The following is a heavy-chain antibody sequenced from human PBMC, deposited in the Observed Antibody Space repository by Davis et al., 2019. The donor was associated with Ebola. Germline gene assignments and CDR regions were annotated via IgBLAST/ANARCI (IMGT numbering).Heavy chain of an antibody. Sequence: LSLTCTVSGGSISSGGYYWSWIRQHPGKGLEWIGYIYYSGSTYYNPSLKSRVTISVDTSKNQFSLKLSSVTAADTAVYYCARRRGTSFLGVTNFDYWGQGTLVTVSS. CDR3: ARRRGTSFLGVTNFDY. CDR1: GGSISSGGYY. J-gene: IGHJ4*02. D-gene: IGHD3-3*01. CDR2: IYYSGST. V-gene: IGHV4-31*03.